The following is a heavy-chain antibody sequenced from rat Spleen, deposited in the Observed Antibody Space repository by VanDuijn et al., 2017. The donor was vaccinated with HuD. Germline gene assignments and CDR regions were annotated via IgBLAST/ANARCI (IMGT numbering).Heavy chain of an antibody. D-gene: IGHD4-3*01. CDR1: GFSLTSYH. V-gene: IGHV2-72*01. CDR3: ARHLREASGVMDV. Sequence: QVQLKESGPGLVQPSQTLSLTCTVSGFSLTSYHVSWVRQPPGKSRVGWGTIWAGGVTNYKSAVQSRLSISRDTSKSQIFLKMNRLQPEDTGTYYCARHLREASGVMDVWGQGASVTVSS. CDR2: IWAGGVT. J-gene: IGHJ4*01.